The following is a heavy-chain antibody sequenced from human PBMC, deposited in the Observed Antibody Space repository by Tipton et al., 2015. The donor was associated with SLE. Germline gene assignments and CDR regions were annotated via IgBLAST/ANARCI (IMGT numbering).Heavy chain of an antibody. CDR2: IRYSGST. CDR1: GGPIGGYY. CDR3: ARLGVDDFWSGYQSYLDY. J-gene: IGHJ4*02. D-gene: IGHD3-3*01. Sequence: TLSLTCTVSGGPIGGYYWSWIRQLPGKGLEWVGYIRYSGSTSYNPSLRSRVTISVDTSKNQFSLNLTSVTAADTAVYYCARLGVDDFWSGYQSYLDYWGQGTLVTVSS. V-gene: IGHV4-59*08.